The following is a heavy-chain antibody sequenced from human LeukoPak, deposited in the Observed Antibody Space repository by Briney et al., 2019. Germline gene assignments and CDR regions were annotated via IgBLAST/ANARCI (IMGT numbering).Heavy chain of an antibody. CDR1: GGSISSYY. CDR3: ARGGDDYVWGSYRPYLLFDY. V-gene: IGHV4-59*01. J-gene: IGHJ4*02. CDR2: IYYSGST. D-gene: IGHD3-16*02. Sequence: SETPSLTCTVSGGSISSYYWSWIRQPPGKGLEWIGYIYYSGSTNYNPSLKSRVTISVDTSKNQFSLKLSSVTAADTAVYYCARGGDDYVWGSYRPYLLFDYWGQGTLVTVSS.